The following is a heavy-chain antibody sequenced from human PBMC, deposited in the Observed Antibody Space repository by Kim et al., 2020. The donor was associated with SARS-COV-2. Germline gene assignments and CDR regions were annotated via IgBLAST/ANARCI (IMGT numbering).Heavy chain of an antibody. Sequence: SETLSLTCTVSGGSISSSSYYWGWIRQPPGKGLEWIGSIYYSGSTYYNPSLKSRVTISVDTSKNQFSLKLSSVTAADTAVYYCARHVSGVWGSYRYEHAFDIWGQGTMVTVSS. D-gene: IGHD3-16*02. CDR1: GGSISSSSYY. V-gene: IGHV4-39*01. CDR3: ARHVSGVWGSYRYEHAFDI. J-gene: IGHJ3*02. CDR2: IYYSGST.